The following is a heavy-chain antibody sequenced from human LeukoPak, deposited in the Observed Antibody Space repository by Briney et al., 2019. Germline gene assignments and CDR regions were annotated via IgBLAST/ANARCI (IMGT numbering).Heavy chain of an antibody. CDR1: GFTFRSYG. Sequence: GGSLRLSCAASGFTFRSYGMHWVRQAPGKGLEWVAVISYDGSNKYYADSVKGRFTISRDNAKNSLYLQMNSLRAEDTAVYYCAKKGVVVTIRREKWGQGTLVTVSS. J-gene: IGHJ4*02. CDR3: AKKGVVVTIRREK. D-gene: IGHD3-22*01. V-gene: IGHV3-30*18. CDR2: ISYDGSNK.